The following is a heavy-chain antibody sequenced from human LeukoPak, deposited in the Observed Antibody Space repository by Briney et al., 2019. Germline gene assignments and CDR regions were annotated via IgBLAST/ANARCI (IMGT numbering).Heavy chain of an antibody. CDR3: TRGGTSFDY. Sequence: PGGSLRLSCAASGFTFSSYWMHRVRQAPGKGLVWVSRIDNDGSSTTYADSVKGRFTISRDNDKNTLYLQMNSLRAEDTAIYYCTRGGTSFDYWGQGTLVTVSS. CDR1: GFTFSSYW. J-gene: IGHJ4*02. V-gene: IGHV3-74*01. CDR2: IDNDGSST. D-gene: IGHD1-1*01.